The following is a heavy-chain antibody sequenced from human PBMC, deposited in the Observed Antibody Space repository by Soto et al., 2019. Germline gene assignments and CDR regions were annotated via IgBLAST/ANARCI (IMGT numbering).Heavy chain of an antibody. D-gene: IGHD2-15*01. V-gene: IGHV1-69*13. CDR2: IIPIFGTA. CDR3: ARPYCSGGRCYPGNYGMDV. CDR1: GGTFSSYA. Sequence: SVKVSCKASGGTFSSYAISWVRQAPGQGLEWMGGIIPIFGTANYAQKFQGRVTITADESTSTAYMELSSLRSEDTAVYYCARPYCSGGRCYPGNYGMDVWGQGTTVTVSS. J-gene: IGHJ6*02.